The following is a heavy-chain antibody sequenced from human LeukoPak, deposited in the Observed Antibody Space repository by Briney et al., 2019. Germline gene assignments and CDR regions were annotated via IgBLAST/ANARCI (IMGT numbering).Heavy chain of an antibody. D-gene: IGHD6-19*01. Sequence: SETLSLTCTVSGGSISSYYWSWIRQPPGKGLEWIGYIYYSGSTNYNPSLKSRVTISVDTSKNQFSLKLSSVTAADTAVYYCARLGGSGALYWGQGTLVTVSS. CDR2: IYYSGST. J-gene: IGHJ4*02. CDR1: GGSISSYY. V-gene: IGHV4-59*01. CDR3: ARLGGSGALY.